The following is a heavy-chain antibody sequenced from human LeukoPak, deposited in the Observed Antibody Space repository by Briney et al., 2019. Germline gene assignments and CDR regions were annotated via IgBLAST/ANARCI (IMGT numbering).Heavy chain of an antibody. J-gene: IGHJ2*01. CDR3: ARIRNHWYFDL. CDR1: GFTVSSNY. CDR2: IYSGGST. Sequence: QAGGSLRLSCAASGFTVSSNYMSWVRQAPGKGLEWVSVIYSGGSTYYADSVKGRFTISRDNSKNTLYLQMGSLRAEDMAVYYCARIRNHWYFDLWGRGTLVIVSS. V-gene: IGHV3-66*01. D-gene: IGHD1-14*01.